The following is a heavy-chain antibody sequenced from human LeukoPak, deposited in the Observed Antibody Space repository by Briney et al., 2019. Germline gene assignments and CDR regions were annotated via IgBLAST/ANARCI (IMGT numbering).Heavy chain of an antibody. J-gene: IGHJ4*02. V-gene: IGHV3-7*01. CDR1: GFTFSSYW. Sequence: GGSLRLFCAASGFTFSSYWMSWVRQAPGKGLEWVANIKQDGSEKYYVDSVKGRFTISRDNAKNSLYLQMNSLRAEDTAVYYCARDRREAYGSPPYFDYWGQGTLVTVSS. CDR2: IKQDGSEK. CDR3: ARDRREAYGSPPYFDY. D-gene: IGHD4-17*01.